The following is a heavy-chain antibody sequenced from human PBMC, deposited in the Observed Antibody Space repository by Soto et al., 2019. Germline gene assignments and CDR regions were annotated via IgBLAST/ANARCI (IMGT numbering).Heavy chain of an antibody. V-gene: IGHV4-39*01. J-gene: IGHJ4*02. CDR2: IYYSGST. Sequence: PSETLSLTCTFSGGSIIGGSYYWGWIRQPPGKGLEWIGSIYYSGSTYYNPSLKSRVTISVDTSKNQFSLKLSSVTAADTAVYYCARLAYCGTDCYALDYWGLGSLVTVSS. CDR1: GGSIIGGSYY. D-gene: IGHD2-21*02. CDR3: ARLAYCGTDCYALDY.